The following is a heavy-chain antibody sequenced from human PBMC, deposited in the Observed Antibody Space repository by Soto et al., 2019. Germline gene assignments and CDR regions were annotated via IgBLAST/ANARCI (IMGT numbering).Heavy chain of an antibody. CDR3: AREVGRSYHSYYYYYVIDV. D-gene: IGHD1-26*01. CDR2: ISAYNGNT. Sequence: QDQLVQSGAEVKKPGASVKVSCKASGYTFTSYGSSWVRQTPGQGLEWMGWISAYNGNTNYAQKLQGRVTMTTDTTTSSAYMELRSLRSDDTAVYYCAREVGRSYHSYYYYYVIDVGGQGNTCSVSS. J-gene: IGHJ6*02. CDR1: GYTFTSYG. V-gene: IGHV1-18*04.